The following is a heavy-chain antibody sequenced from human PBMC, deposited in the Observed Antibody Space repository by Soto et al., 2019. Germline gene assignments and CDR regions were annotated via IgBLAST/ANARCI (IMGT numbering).Heavy chain of an antibody. CDR1: GFTFSSYG. V-gene: IGHV3-33*01. CDR3: ARGDKPQLDGPILLGYYYGMDV. CDR2: IWYDGSNK. Sequence: GGSLRLSCAASGFTFSSYGMHWVRQAPGKGLEWVAVIWYDGSNKYYADSVKGRFTISRDNSKNTLYLQMNSLRAEDTAVYYCARGDKPQLDGPILLGYYYGMDVWGQGTTVTVSS. J-gene: IGHJ6*02. D-gene: IGHD6-13*01.